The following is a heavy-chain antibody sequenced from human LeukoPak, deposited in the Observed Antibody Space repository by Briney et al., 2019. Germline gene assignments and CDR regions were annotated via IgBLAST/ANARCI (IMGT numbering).Heavy chain of an antibody. D-gene: IGHD3-22*01. CDR2: IYYSGST. CDR3: AREKSPRGSSGYLQRYYFDY. V-gene: IGHV4-59*12. Sequence: PSETLSLTCTVSGGSISSYYWSWIRQPPGKGLEWIGYIYYSGSTNYNPSLKSRVTISVDTSKNQFSLKLSSVTAADTAVYYCAREKSPRGSSGYLQRYYFDYWGQGTLVTVSS. J-gene: IGHJ4*02. CDR1: GGSISSYY.